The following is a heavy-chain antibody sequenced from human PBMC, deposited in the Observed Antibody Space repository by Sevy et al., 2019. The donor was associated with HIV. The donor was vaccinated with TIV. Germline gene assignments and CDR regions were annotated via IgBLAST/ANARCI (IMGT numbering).Heavy chain of an antibody. CDR3: ARVPPYYDSNVSDF. CDR2: ISGTGNTI. J-gene: IGHJ4*02. Sequence: GGSLRLSCAASGFTFSSHSMNWVRQTPGKGLEWISYISGTGNTIYYADSVKGRVTISVDNATNSLYLQLKSLRAEDTAIYYCARVPPYYDSNVSDFWGQGSLVTVSS. V-gene: IGHV3-48*01. D-gene: IGHD3-22*01. CDR1: GFTFSSHS.